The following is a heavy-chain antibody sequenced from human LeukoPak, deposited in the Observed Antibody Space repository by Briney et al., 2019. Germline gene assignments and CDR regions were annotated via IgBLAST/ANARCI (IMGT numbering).Heavy chain of an antibody. J-gene: IGHJ3*02. CDR3: ASAEYSSSSGPSGAFDI. D-gene: IGHD6-6*01. CDR1: GFTFSSYA. Sequence: GGSLRLSCAASGFTFSSYAMHWVRQAPGKGLEWVAVISYDGSNKYYADSVKGRFTISRDNSKNTLYLQMNSLRAEDTAVYYCASAEYSSSSGPSGAFDIWGQGTMVTVSS. V-gene: IGHV3-30*04. CDR2: ISYDGSNK.